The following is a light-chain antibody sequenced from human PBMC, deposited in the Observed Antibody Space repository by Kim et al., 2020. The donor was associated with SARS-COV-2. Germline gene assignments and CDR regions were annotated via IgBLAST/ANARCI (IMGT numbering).Light chain of an antibody. V-gene: IGLV10-54*01. CDR2: RDN. CDR1: SNNVGYQG. J-gene: IGLJ3*02. Sequence: QAGLTQPPSVSKALRQTATLTCTGDSNNVGYQGAAWLQQHQGHPPKLLSYRDNNRPSGISGRFSASRSGNTASLTITGLQPEDEADYYCSAWDSRLNAWLFGGGTQLTVL. CDR3: SAWDSRLNAWL.